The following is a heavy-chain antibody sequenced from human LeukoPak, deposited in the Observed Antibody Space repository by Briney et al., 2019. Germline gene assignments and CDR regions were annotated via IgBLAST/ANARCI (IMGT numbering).Heavy chain of an antibody. CDR1: GFTFSSYA. J-gene: IGHJ4*02. CDR3: AKDNGLWRGAFDY. Sequence: GGSLRLSCAASGFTFSSYALSWVRQAPGKGLEWVSAISGSGSSIYYADSVKGRFTISRDNSKNTLYLQMNSLRAEDTAVYYCAKDNGLWRGAFDYWGQGTLVTVSS. CDR2: ISGSGSSI. D-gene: IGHD5-18*01. V-gene: IGHV3-23*01.